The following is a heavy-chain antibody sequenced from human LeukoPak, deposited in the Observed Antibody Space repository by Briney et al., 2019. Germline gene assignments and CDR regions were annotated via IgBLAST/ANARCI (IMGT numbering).Heavy chain of an antibody. D-gene: IGHD6-13*01. Sequence: PGGSLRLSCAASGFTFSSYAMHWVRQAPGKGLEWVAVISYDGSNKYYADSVKGRFTISRDNSKNTLYLQMNSLRAEDTAVYYCARDIGPAAAGNNWGQGTLVTVSS. CDR1: GFTFSSYA. CDR2: ISYDGSNK. J-gene: IGHJ4*02. CDR3: ARDIGPAAAGNN. V-gene: IGHV3-30-3*01.